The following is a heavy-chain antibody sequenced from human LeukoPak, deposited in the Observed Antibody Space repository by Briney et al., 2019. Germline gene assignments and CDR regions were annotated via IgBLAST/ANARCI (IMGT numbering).Heavy chain of an antibody. CDR3: AKRYYYDNSGLWDS. J-gene: IGHJ4*02. D-gene: IGHD3-22*01. V-gene: IGHV3-48*01. Sequence: GGSLRLSCAASGFTFSSYSMNWVRQAPGKGLEWVSYISSSSSTIYYADSVKGRFTISRDNSKNTLYLQVNSLRAEDTAVYYCAKRYYYDNSGLWDSWGQGTLVTVSS. CDR1: GFTFSSYS. CDR2: ISSSSSTI.